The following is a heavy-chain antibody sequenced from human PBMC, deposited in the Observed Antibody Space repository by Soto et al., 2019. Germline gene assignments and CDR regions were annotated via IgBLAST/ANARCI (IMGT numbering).Heavy chain of an antibody. CDR3: ASSRRCSGSFNRKYNWFDP. CDR2: INHSGST. D-gene: IGHD3-10*02. CDR1: GGSFSGYY. V-gene: IGHV4-34*01. Sequence: SETLSLTCAVYGGSFSGYYWSWIRQPPGKGLEWIGEINHSGSTNYNPSLKSRVTISVDTSKNQFSLKLSSVTAADTAVYYCASSRRCSGSFNRKYNWFDPWAQRTLVTVSS. J-gene: IGHJ5*02.